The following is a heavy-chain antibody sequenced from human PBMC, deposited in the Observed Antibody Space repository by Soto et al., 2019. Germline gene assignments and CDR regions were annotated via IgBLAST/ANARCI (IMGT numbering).Heavy chain of an antibody. CDR2: INHSGST. V-gene: IGHV4-34*01. CDR1: GGSFSGYY. CDR3: ARVAVAAGTHYFDY. D-gene: IGHD6-13*01. J-gene: IGHJ4*02. Sequence: SETLSLTCAVYGGSFSGYYWSWIRQPPGKGLEWIGEINHSGSTNYNPSLKSRVTISVDTSKNQFSLKLSSVTAADTAVYYCARVAVAAGTHYFDYWGQGTLVTVSS.